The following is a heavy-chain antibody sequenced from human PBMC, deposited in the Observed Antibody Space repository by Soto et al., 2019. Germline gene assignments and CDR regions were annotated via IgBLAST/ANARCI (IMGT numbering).Heavy chain of an antibody. CDR2: IIPVFGTP. D-gene: IGHD3-16*01. V-gene: IGHV1-69*06. Sequence: QVQLVQSGAEVQKPGSSVKVSCQTSGGTFTTSTISWVRQAPGQGLEWMGGIIPVFGTPSYAQKFQGRVTMIAEKSSSTAYMELRNLRSEDTAMYYCARPADYVSGFSQWGQGTLVTVSS. CDR3: ARPADYVSGFSQ. CDR1: GGTFTTST. J-gene: IGHJ4*02.